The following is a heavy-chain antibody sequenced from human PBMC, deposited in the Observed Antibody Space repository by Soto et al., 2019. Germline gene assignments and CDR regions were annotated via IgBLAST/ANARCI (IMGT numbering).Heavy chain of an antibody. CDR2: ITTYNGYT. Sequence: ASVKVSCKTSGYTFTTYGVSWVRQAPGQGLEWMGWITTYNGYTNYAQKLQGRVTMTTDTSTSTAYMELRSLRSDDTAVYYCVRVPAAYYYYYMDVWGKGTTVTVSS. CDR3: VRVPAAYYYYYMDV. V-gene: IGHV1-18*01. J-gene: IGHJ6*03. D-gene: IGHD2-2*01. CDR1: GYTFTTYG.